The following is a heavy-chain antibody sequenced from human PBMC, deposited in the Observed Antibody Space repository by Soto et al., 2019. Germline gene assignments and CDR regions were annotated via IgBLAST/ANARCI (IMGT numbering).Heavy chain of an antibody. J-gene: IGHJ6*04. CDR2: INHSGST. CDR1: GWSFSGYY. D-gene: IGHD3-10*01. CDR3: ARTNYYGSGSYYNPAKGMEV. V-gene: IGHV4-34*01. Sequence: XETLSLTCAVYGWSFSGYYWSWIRQPPGKGLEWIGEINHSGSTNYNPPLKSRVTISVDTSKNQFSLKLSSVTAADTAVYYCARTNYYGSGSYYNPAKGMEVWGKGTTVTV.